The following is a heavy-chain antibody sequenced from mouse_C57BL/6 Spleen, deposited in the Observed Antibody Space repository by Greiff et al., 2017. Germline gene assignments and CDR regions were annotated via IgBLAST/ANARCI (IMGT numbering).Heavy chain of an antibody. CDR3: ARGSYWDGGVMDY. D-gene: IGHD4-1*01. CDR2: INPNYGTT. Sequence: VHLQQSGPELVKPGASVKISCKASGYSFTDYNMNWVKQSNGKSLEWIGVINPNYGTTSYNQKFKGKATLPVDTSSSTAYMQLTSLTYEYYAVYYCARGSYWDGGVMDYWGQGTSVTVSS. CDR1: GYSFTDYN. V-gene: IGHV1-39*01. J-gene: IGHJ4*01.